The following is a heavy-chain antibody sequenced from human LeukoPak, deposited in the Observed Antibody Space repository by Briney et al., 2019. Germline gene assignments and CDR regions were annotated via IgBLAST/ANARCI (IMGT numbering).Heavy chain of an antibody. D-gene: IGHD6-19*01. CDR2: ISDNT. CDR3: AKRDTSGWENWFDP. J-gene: IGHJ5*02. Sequence: GGSLRLSCAASGFTFSSYATSWVRQAPGKGLEWVSTISDNTYYADSVKGRFTISRDNSKNTLYLQMSSLRAEDTALYFCAKRDTSGWENWFDPWGQGTLVTVSS. CDR1: GFTFSSYA. V-gene: IGHV3-23*01.